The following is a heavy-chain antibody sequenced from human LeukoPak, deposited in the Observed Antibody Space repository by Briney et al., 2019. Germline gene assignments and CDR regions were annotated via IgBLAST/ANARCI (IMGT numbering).Heavy chain of an antibody. J-gene: IGHJ4*02. CDR1: GFTFSSYG. CDR2: IRYDGSNK. Sequence: GGSLRLSCAASGFTFSSYGMHWVRQAPGKGLEWVAYIRYDGSNKYYADSVKGRFTISRDNSKNTLYLQMNSLRAEDTAVYYGAEDLVVADYVWGSYRSGPWYFDYWGQGTLVTVSS. V-gene: IGHV3-30*02. D-gene: IGHD3-16*02. CDR3: AEDLVVADYVWGSYRSGPWYFDY.